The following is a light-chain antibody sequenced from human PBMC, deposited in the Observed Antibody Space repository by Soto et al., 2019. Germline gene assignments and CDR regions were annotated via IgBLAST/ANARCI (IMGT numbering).Light chain of an antibody. Sequence: QSVLTQPPSVSAAPGQKVSISCSGSSSNVGKNFVSWYQHVPGKAPKLLMHGNSQRPSGVPDRFSGSKSGTSASLAISGLRTEDEADYYCAAWDDSLSGVVFGGGTKLTVL. CDR1: SSNVGKNF. V-gene: IGLV1-47*02. CDR3: AAWDDSLSGVV. J-gene: IGLJ3*02. CDR2: GNS.